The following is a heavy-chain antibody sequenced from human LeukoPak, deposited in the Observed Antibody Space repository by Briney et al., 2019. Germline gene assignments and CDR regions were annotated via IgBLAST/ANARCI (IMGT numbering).Heavy chain of an antibody. CDR2: INHSGST. D-gene: IGHD5-18*01. CDR1: GGSFSGYY. J-gene: IGHJ5*02. Sequence: ASETLSLTCAVYGGSFSGYYWSWIRQPPGKGLEWIGEINHSGSTNYNPSLKSRVTISVDTSKNQFSLKLSSVTAADTAVYYCARHKNGLWSQGWIDPWGQGTLVTVSS. CDR3: ARHKNGLWSQGWIDP. V-gene: IGHV4-34*01.